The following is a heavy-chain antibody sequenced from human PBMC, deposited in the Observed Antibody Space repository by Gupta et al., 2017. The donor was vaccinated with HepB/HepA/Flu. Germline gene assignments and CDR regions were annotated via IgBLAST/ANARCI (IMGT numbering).Heavy chain of an antibody. V-gene: IGHV3-23*01. CDR2: ISGGGGST. J-gene: IGHJ3*02. CDR3: AKGGGYSYGPYLPADAFDI. CDR1: GFPFSSSA. D-gene: IGHD5-18*01. Sequence: EVQLLESGGGLVQPGGSLRLSCAAPGFPFSSSAMSWVRQAPGKGLEWVPAISGGGGSTYYADPVKSRFTTSRDKSKNTLYLQMNRLRAEDTAVYYCAKGGGYSYGPYLPADAFDIWGQGTMVTGSS.